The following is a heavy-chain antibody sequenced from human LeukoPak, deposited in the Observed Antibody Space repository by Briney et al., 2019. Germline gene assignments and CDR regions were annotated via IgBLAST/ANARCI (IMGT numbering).Heavy chain of an antibody. J-gene: IGHJ4*02. CDR3: ARGGYSYGYEPYFDY. CDR1: GGSISSYY. Sequence: SETLSLTCTVSGGSISSYYWSWIRQPPGKGLEWTGYIYYSGSTNYNPSLKSRVTISVDTSKYQFSLKLSSVTAADTAVYYCARGGYSYGYEPYFDYWGQGTLVTVSS. D-gene: IGHD5-18*01. CDR2: IYYSGST. V-gene: IGHV4-59*01.